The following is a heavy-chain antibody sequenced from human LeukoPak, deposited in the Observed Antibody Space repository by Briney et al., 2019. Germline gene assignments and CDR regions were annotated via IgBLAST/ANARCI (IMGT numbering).Heavy chain of an antibody. CDR3: AKNGEDYYDSSGYPYGMDV. V-gene: IGHV3-23*01. CDR2: ISGSGGST. CDR1: GFTFSSYA. D-gene: IGHD3-22*01. Sequence: GGSLRLSCAASGFTFSSYAMSWVRQAPGKGLEWVSAISGSGGSTYYADSMKGLFTFSRDNSKNTLYLQMNSLRAEDTAVYYCAKNGEDYYDSSGYPYGMDVWGQGTTVTVSS. J-gene: IGHJ6*02.